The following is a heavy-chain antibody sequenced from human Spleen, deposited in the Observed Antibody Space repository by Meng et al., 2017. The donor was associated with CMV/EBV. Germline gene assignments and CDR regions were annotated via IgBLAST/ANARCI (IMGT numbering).Heavy chain of an antibody. V-gene: IGHV3-48*04. D-gene: IGHD1-26*01. J-gene: IGHJ3*02. CDR1: GFTFSSYS. CDR2: ISSSSSTI. Sequence: GGSLRLSCAASGFTFSSYSMNWVRQAPGKGLEWVSYISSSSSTIYYADSVKGRFTISRDNAKNSLYLQMNSLRAEDTAVYYCVSQWELPQAYTFDIWGQGTMVTVSS. CDR3: VSQWELPQAYTFDI.